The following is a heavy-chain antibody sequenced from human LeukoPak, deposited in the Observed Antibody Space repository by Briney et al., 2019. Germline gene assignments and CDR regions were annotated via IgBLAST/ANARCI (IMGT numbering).Heavy chain of an antibody. CDR1: GFTFSSYW. Sequence: GGSLRLSCAASGFTFSSYWMHWVRQAPGKGLVWVSRINSEGSSTSYADSVKGRFTISRDNAKNTLYLQMNSLRAEDTAVYYCARDPAAENWFDPWGQGTLVTVSS. D-gene: IGHD6-13*01. V-gene: IGHV3-74*01. J-gene: IGHJ5*02. CDR3: ARDPAAENWFDP. CDR2: INSEGSST.